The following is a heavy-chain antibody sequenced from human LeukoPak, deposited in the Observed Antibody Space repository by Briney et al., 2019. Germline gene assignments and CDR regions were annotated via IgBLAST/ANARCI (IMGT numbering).Heavy chain of an antibody. CDR3: ARRGSSWPFDY. Sequence: SETLSLTCTVSGGSISSSSYYWGWIRQPPGKGLEWIGSIYYSGGTYYNPSLKSRVTISVDTSKNQFSLKLSSVTAADTAVYHCARRGSSWPFDYWGQGTLVTVSS. CDR2: IYYSGGT. D-gene: IGHD6-13*01. CDR1: GGSISSSSYY. V-gene: IGHV4-39*01. J-gene: IGHJ4*02.